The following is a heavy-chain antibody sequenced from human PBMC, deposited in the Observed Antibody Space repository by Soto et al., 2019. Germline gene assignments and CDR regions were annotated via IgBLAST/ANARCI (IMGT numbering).Heavy chain of an antibody. Sequence: GASVKVSCKASGGIFSNHAISWVRQAPGQGLEWVGGIIPMFPTADYAQRFQGRVTITADDSTTTVYMELSGLRSEDTAMYYCARDDAXYCGGDCYRYFYYGMDVWGQGTTVTVSS. CDR2: IIPMFPTA. J-gene: IGHJ6*02. CDR1: GGIFSNHA. V-gene: IGHV1-69*13. CDR3: ARDDAXYCGGDCYRYFYYGMDV. D-gene: IGHD2-21*02.